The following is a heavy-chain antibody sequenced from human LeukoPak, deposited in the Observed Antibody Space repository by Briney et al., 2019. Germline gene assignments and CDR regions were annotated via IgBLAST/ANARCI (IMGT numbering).Heavy chain of an antibody. V-gene: IGHV1-46*01. CDR2: INLSGGST. CDR3: ARDQGSGWYSFDY. D-gene: IGHD6-19*01. CDR1: GYTFATYY. Sequence: ASVKVSCKASGYTFATYYIHWVRQAPGQGLEWMGTINLSGGSTCYAQNFQGRVTMTRDTSTSTVYMEVSSLRSEDTAVYYCARDQGSGWYSFDYWGQGTLVTVSS. J-gene: IGHJ4*02.